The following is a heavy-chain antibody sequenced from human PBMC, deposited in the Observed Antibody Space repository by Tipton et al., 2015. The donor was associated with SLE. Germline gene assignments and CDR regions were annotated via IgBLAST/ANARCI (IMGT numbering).Heavy chain of an antibody. Sequence: PGLVKPSETLSLTCTVSGDSISGSSYYWGWIRQPPGKGLEWIGSIHYTGNTYHNPSLMSRVTISVDTSQNQFSLRLTSVTAADTAVYYCGRHKTATRAFDFWGQGTLVTVSS. CDR1: GDSISGSSYY. V-gene: IGHV4-39*01. CDR3: GRHKTATRAFDF. CDR2: IHYTGNT. D-gene: IGHD1-1*01. J-gene: IGHJ3*01.